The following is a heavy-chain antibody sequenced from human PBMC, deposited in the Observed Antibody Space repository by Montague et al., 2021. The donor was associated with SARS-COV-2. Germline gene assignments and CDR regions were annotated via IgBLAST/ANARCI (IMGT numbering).Heavy chain of an antibody. V-gene: IGHV4-34*01. CDR2: INHSGST. D-gene: IGHD3-10*01. CDR1: GRSFSGYY. CDR3: ARGRRILLWFGELLSGGDYYGMDV. J-gene: IGHJ6*02. Sequence: ETLSFTCAVYGRSFSGYYWSWIRQPPGKGLEWIGEINHSGSTNYNPSXKRRVTISVDTSKNQFSLKLSSVTAADTAVYYCARGRRILLWFGELLSGGDYYGMDVWGQGTTVTVSS.